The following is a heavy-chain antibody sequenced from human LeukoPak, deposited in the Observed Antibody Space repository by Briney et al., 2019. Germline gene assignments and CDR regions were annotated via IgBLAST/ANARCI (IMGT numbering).Heavy chain of an antibody. D-gene: IGHD2-21*02. J-gene: IGHJ4*02. CDR3: ARVRGQPTAYYFDY. CDR2: IYYSGST. CDR1: GGSISSGGYY. V-gene: IGHV4-31*03. Sequence: PSQTLSLTCTVSGGSISSGGYYWSWIRQHPGKGLEWIGYIYYSGSTNYNPSLKSRVTMSVDTSKNQFSLKLSSVTAADTAVYYCARVRGQPTAYYFDYWGQGTLVTVSS.